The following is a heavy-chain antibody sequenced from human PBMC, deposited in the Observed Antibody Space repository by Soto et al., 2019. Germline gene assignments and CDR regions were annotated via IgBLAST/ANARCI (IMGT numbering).Heavy chain of an antibody. Sequence: GASVKVSCKASGYTFTSYAMHWVRQAPGQRLEWMGWISAYNGNTNYAQKLQGRVTMTTDTSTSTAYMELRSLRSDDTAVYYCARIHDYGDYNWFDPWGQGTLVTVSS. D-gene: IGHD4-17*01. J-gene: IGHJ5*02. CDR2: ISAYNGNT. CDR1: GYTFTSYA. CDR3: ARIHDYGDYNWFDP. V-gene: IGHV1-18*01.